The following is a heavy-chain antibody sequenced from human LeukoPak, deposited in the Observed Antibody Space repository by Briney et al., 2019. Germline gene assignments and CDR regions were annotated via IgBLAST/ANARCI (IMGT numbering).Heavy chain of an antibody. J-gene: IGHJ1*01. Sequence: SETLSLTCTVSGGSISDYYWSWVRQPAGKGLEWIGRIHISGTTYYNPSLKSRFTMSIDASKNQFSLKLSSVTAADTAVYYCATYSITGAWAEYFLHWGQGTLVTVSS. CDR2: IHISGTT. CDR3: ATYSITGAWAEYFLH. V-gene: IGHV4-4*07. D-gene: IGHD2/OR15-2a*01. CDR1: GGSISDYY.